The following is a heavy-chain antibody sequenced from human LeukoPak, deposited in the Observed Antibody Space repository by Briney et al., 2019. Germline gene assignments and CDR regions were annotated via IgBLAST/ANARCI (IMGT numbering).Heavy chain of an antibody. V-gene: IGHV3-23*01. CDR1: GFTFSTYV. CDR2: ISGSGGST. D-gene: IGHD1-26*01. Sequence: GGSLRLSCAASGFTFSTYVMTWVRQAPGKGLEWVSAISGSGGSTYYADSVKGRFTISRDNSKNTLYLQMNSLRAEDTAVYYCAKAEGIGVPNDYWGQGTLVTVSS. CDR3: AKAEGIGVPNDY. J-gene: IGHJ4*02.